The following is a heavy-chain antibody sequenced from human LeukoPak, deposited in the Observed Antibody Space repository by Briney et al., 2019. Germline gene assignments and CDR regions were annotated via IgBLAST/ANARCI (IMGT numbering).Heavy chain of an antibody. CDR2: INHSGST. V-gene: IGHV4-34*01. D-gene: IGHD3-10*01. J-gene: IGHJ2*01. CDR1: GGSFSGYY. Sequence: PSETLSLTCAVYGGSFSGYYWSWIRQPPGKGLEWIGEINHSGSTNYNPSLKSQVTISVDTSKNQFSLKLSSVTAADTAVYYCARAGADWYFDLWGRGTLVTVSS. CDR3: ARAGADWYFDL.